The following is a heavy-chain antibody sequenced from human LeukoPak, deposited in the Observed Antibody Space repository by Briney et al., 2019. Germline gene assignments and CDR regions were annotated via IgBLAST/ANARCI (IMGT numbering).Heavy chain of an antibody. CDR1: GFTFSSYA. J-gene: IGHJ4*02. CDR2: ISYDGSNK. V-gene: IGHV3-30-3*01. Sequence: PGGSLRLSCAASGFTFSSYAMHWVRQAPGKGLEWVAVISYDGSNKYYADSVKGRFTISRDNSKNTLYLQMNSLRAEDTAVYYCARSPRNYDFWSGYFGYWGQGTLVTVSS. D-gene: IGHD3-3*01. CDR3: ARSPRNYDFWSGYFGY.